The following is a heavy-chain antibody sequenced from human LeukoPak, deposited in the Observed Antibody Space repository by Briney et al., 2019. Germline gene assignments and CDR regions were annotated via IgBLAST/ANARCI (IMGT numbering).Heavy chain of an antibody. V-gene: IGHV3-9*01. CDR1: GFTFDDYA. J-gene: IGHJ4*02. Sequence: PGGSLRLSCAASGFTFDDYAMHWVRQAPGKGLEWVSGISWNSGSIGYADSVKGRFTISRDDAKNSLYLQMNSLRVEDTAIHYCASGSGGGWVFDYWGQGTLVTVSS. CDR2: ISWNSGSI. CDR3: ASGSGGGWVFDY. D-gene: IGHD1-26*01.